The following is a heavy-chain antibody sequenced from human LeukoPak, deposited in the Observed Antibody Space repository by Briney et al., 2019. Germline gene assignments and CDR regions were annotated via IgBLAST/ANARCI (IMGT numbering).Heavy chain of an antibody. CDR3: ARGTSYYYDSSGSALFDY. CDR2: ISAYNGNT. CDR1: GYTFTSYG. D-gene: IGHD3-22*01. J-gene: IGHJ4*02. Sequence: ASVKVSCKASGYTFTSYGISWVRQAPGQGLEWMGWISAYNGNTNYAQKLQGRVTMTTDTPTSTAYMELRSLRSDDTAVYYCARGTSYYYDSSGSALFDYWGQGTLVTVSS. V-gene: IGHV1-18*01.